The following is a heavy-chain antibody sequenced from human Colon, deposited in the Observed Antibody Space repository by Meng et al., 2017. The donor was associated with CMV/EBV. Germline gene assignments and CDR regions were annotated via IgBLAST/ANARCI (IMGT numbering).Heavy chain of an antibody. CDR3: AKEGAPHEHFDY. CDR1: GFPFRTYA. Sequence: GESLKISCAASGFPFRTYAMHWVRQAPGKGREWVAVISSDGNFQHYADSLKGRFTISRDNSNNTLYLQMNSLRAEDTAVYYCAKEGAPHEHFDYWGQGTLVTVSS. J-gene: IGHJ4*02. CDR2: ISSDGNFQ. V-gene: IGHV3-30-3*02.